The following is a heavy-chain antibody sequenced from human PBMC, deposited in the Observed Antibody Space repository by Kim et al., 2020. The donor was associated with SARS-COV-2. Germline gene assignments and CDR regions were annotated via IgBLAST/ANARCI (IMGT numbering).Heavy chain of an antibody. CDR1: GFTFSSYW. Sequence: GGSLRLSCAASGFTFSSYWMHWVRQGPGKGLLWVSRIKSDGSSIRYADSVKGRFTISRDNAKNTLYLQMNSLRAEDTAVYYCARDLDYGGYSNFDYWGQGTLVTVSS. V-gene: IGHV3-74*01. CDR2: IKSDGSSI. D-gene: IGHD3-22*01. CDR3: ARDLDYGGYSNFDY. J-gene: IGHJ4*02.